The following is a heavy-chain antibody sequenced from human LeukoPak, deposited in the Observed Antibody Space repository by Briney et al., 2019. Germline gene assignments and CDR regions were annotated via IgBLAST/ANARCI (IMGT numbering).Heavy chain of an antibody. CDR3: ARDYYDSSGLNFDY. D-gene: IGHD3-22*01. Sequence: SVKVSCKASGGTFSSYAISRVRQAPGQGLEWMGRIIAIFGRANYAQKFQGRATITTDESTSTAHMELSSLRSEDTAVYYCARDYYDSSGLNFDYWGQGTLVTVSS. V-gene: IGHV1-69*05. CDR1: GGTFSSYA. J-gene: IGHJ4*02. CDR2: IIAIFGRA.